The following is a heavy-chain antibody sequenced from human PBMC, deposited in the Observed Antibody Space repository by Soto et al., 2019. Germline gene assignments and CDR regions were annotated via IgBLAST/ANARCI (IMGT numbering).Heavy chain of an antibody. CDR2: IFYSGNT. Sequence: SETLSLTCTVSGDSITNAAYYWGWIRQPPGKGLECIGIIFYSGNTYYRPSLKSRVTMSVDTSKNQFSLKVTSVSAADTSMYYCARVYGSGIYYFDFWGQGTLVTVSS. CDR1: GDSITNAAYY. D-gene: IGHD3-10*01. J-gene: IGHJ4*02. CDR3: ARVYGSGIYYFDF. V-gene: IGHV4-39*01.